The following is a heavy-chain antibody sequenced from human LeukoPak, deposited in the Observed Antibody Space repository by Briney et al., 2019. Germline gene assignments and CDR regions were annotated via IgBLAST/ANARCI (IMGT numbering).Heavy chain of an antibody. CDR1: GFTFSSYW. D-gene: IGHD1-26*01. CDR3: ARDKAVGGATVGFDY. Sequence: GGSLRLSCAASGFTFSSYWMSWVRQAPGKGLEWVANIKQDGSEKYYVDSVKGRFTISRDSAKNSLYLQMNSLRAEDTAVYYCARDKAVGGATVGFDYWGQGTLVTVSS. V-gene: IGHV3-7*01. CDR2: IKQDGSEK. J-gene: IGHJ4*02.